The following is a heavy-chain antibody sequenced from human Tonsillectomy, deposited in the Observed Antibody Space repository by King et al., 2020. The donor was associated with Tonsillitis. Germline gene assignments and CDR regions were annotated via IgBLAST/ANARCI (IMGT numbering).Heavy chain of an antibody. J-gene: IGHJ3*02. Sequence: VQLQESGPGLVKPSETLSLTCTVSGGSINSDHWGWIRQPPGKGLEWIGNIYYTGGSTKYNSSLQSRVTISIDTSRKQFSLKVSSVTAADTAVYFFARHIYALGSRIWGQGTMVTVSS. CDR1: GGSINSDH. CDR2: IYYTGGST. V-gene: IGHV4-59*08. CDR3: ARHIYALGSRI. D-gene: IGHD3-10*01.